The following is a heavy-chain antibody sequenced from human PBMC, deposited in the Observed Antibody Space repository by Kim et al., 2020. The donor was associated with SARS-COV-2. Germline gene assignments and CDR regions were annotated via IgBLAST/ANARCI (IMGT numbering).Heavy chain of an antibody. Sequence: GGSLRLSCAASGFTFSSYSMNWVRQAPGKGLEWVSSISSSSSYIYYADSVKGRFTISRDNAKNSLYLQMNSLRAEDTAVYYCARDCLVVATFQNYYYYGMDVWGQGTTVTVSS. J-gene: IGHJ6*02. CDR3: ARDCLVVATFQNYYYYGMDV. D-gene: IGHD5-12*01. V-gene: IGHV3-21*01. CDR2: ISSSSSYI. CDR1: GFTFSSYS.